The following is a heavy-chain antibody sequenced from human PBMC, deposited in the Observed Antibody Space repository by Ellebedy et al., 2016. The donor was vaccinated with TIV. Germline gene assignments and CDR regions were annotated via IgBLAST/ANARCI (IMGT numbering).Heavy chain of an antibody. CDR3: ARHVGDGSHFDY. J-gene: IGHJ4*02. CDR2: ISPADSDT. CDR1: GYSFTSYW. Sequence: GESLKISCKGSGYSFTSYWIGWVRQMPGKGLEWMGIISPADSDTRYSPSFQGQVTISVDKSINTASLQWSSLKASDSAMYYCARHVGDGSHFDYWGQGTLVTGSS. D-gene: IGHD5-24*01. V-gene: IGHV5-51*01.